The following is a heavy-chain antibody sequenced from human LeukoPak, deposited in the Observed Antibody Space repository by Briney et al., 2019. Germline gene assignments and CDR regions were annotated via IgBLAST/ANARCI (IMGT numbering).Heavy chain of an antibody. CDR1: GGSINSYY. CDR2: IYSSGNT. J-gene: IGHJ4*02. CDR3: VRHPGSGRFDS. Sequence: PSETLSLTCTVSGGSINSYYWSWIRQPPGKGLEWIGYIYSSGNTKYNPSLKSRVTISVDTSKNQFSLKLSSVTAADTAVFYCVRHPGSGRFDSWGQGTLVTVSS. D-gene: IGHD6-19*01. V-gene: IGHV4-59*08.